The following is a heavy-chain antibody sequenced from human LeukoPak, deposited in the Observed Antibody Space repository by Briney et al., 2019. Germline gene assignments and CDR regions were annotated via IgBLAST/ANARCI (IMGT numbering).Heavy chain of an antibody. CDR3: ARDPYDFWSGYYYMDV. V-gene: IGHV3-30*04. CDR1: GFTFSSYA. CDR2: ISYDGSNK. D-gene: IGHD3-3*01. J-gene: IGHJ6*03. Sequence: GGSLRLSCAASGFTFSSYAMHWVRKAPGKGLEWVAVISYDGSNKYYAHSVKGRFTISRDNSKNTLYLQMNNLSAEDTAVYYCARDPYDFWSGYYYMDVWGKGTTVTVSS.